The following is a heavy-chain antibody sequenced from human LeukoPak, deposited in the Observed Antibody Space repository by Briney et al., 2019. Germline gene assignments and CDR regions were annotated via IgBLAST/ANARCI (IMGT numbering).Heavy chain of an antibody. J-gene: IGHJ6*02. CDR1: GGSFSGYY. D-gene: IGHD4-4*01. Sequence: SETLSLTCAVYGGSFSGYYWSWIRQPPGKGLEWIGEINHSGSTNYNPSFKSRVTISVDTSKNQFSLKLNSVTAADTAVYYCARDLVTTVYYGMDVWGQGTTVTVSS. CDR2: INHSGST. CDR3: ARDLVTTVYYGMDV. V-gene: IGHV4-34*01.